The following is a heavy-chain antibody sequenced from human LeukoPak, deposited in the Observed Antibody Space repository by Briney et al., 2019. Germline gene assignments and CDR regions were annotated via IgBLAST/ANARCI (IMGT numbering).Heavy chain of an antibody. J-gene: IGHJ4*02. CDR1: GYTFTGYY. Sequence: VASVKVSCKASGYTFTGYYMHWVRQAPGQGLEWMGWMNPVSGNAGSAQKFQGRVTLTRDTSMSTAYMEVTSLRSDDTAFYYCARAPMGRGALYWGQGTLVTVNS. CDR2: MNPVSGNA. CDR3: ARAPMGRGALY. V-gene: IGHV1-2*02. D-gene: IGHD3-10*01.